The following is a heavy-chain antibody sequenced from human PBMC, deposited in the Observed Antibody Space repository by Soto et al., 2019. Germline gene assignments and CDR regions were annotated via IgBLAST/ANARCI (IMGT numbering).Heavy chain of an antibody. CDR3: ASSPSYYYDSSGYVSYYFDY. V-gene: IGHV4-38-2*01. J-gene: IGHJ4*02. CDR1: GDSISSGYY. Sequence: KSSETLSLTCAVSGDSISSGYYWAWIRQSPGKGLEWIGSIYHSGTTYYNPSLKSRVTISVDTSKNQFSLNLNSVTAADTAVYYCASSPSYYYDSSGYVSYYFDYWGQGTLVTVSS. D-gene: IGHD3-22*01. CDR2: IYHSGTT.